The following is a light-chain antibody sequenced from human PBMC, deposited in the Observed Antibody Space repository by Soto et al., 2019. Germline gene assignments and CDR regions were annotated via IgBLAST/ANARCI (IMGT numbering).Light chain of an antibody. CDR3: QQYYSNPPT. V-gene: IGKV4-1*01. J-gene: IGKJ1*01. CDR1: QSVLYSSNNKKY. CDR2: WAS. Sequence: DIVMTQSPDSLAVSLCERATINCKSSQSVLYSSNNKKYLDWYQQKPGQPPKLLIYWASTRESGVPERFSGSGSGTDFTLTISSLQAEDVEVYYCQQYYSNPPTFGQGTKVDIK.